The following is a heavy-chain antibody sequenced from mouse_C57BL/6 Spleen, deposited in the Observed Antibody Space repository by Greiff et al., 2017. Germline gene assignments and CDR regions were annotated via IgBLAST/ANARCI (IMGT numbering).Heavy chain of an antibody. CDR2: ISYDGSN. J-gene: IGHJ3*01. V-gene: IGHV3-6*01. D-gene: IGHD2-3*01. CDR3: ASYDGYPTGFAY. Sequence: VQLQQSGPGLVKPSQSLSLTCSVTGYSITSGYYWNWIRQFPGNKLEWMGYISYDGSNNYNPSLKNRISITRDTSKNQFFLKLNSVTTEDTATYYCASYDGYPTGFAYWGQGTLVTVSA. CDR1: GYSITSGYY.